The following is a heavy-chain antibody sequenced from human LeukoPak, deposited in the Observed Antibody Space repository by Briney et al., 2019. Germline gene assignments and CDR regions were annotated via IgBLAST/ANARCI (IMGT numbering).Heavy chain of an antibody. CDR3: ARGGSILDTAMAHFDY. V-gene: IGHV3-13*01. Sequence: GRSLRLSCAASGFTFSSYDMHWVRQATGKGLEWVSAIGTAGDTYYPGSVKGRFTISRENAKNSLYLQMNSLRAGDTAVYYCARGGSILDTAMAHFDYWGQGTLVTVSS. D-gene: IGHD5-18*01. CDR1: GFTFSSYD. CDR2: IGTAGDT. J-gene: IGHJ4*02.